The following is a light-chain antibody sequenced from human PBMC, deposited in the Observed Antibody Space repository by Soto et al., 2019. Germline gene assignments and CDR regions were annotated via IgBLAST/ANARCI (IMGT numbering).Light chain of an antibody. Sequence: EIVLTQSPGTLSLSPGERATLSCRASQNVSSSYLAWYQQKPGQAPRLLTYGASNRATGIPDRFSGGGSGTDFTLTISRLEPEDFAVYYCQQYGSSRTFGQGTKVDIK. J-gene: IGKJ1*01. V-gene: IGKV3-20*01. CDR3: QQYGSSRT. CDR2: GAS. CDR1: QNVSSSY.